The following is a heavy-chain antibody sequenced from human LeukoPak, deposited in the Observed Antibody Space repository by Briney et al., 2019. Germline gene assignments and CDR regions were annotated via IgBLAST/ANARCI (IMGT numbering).Heavy chain of an antibody. Sequence: SETLSLTCTVSGGSISSYYWSWIRQPPGKGLEWIGEINHSGSTNYNPSLKSRVTISVDTSKNQFSLKLSSVTAADTAVYYCARKRVYYYGSGSYYYWGQGTLVTVSS. CDR2: INHSGST. V-gene: IGHV4-34*01. CDR1: GGSISSYY. D-gene: IGHD3-10*01. J-gene: IGHJ4*02. CDR3: ARKRVYYYGSGSYYY.